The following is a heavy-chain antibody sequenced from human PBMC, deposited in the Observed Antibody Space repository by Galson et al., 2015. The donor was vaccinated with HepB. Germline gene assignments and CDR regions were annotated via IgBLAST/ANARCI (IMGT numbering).Heavy chain of an antibody. D-gene: IGHD6-19*01. CDR3: ARAKYSSGWAVGYYYGKDV. CDR2: ISAYNGNT. J-gene: IGHJ6*02. V-gene: IGHV1-18*01. Sequence: SVKVSCKASGYTFTSYGISWVRQAPGQGLEWMGWISAYNGNTNYAQKLQGRVTMTTDTSTSTAYMELRSLRSDDTAVYYCARAKYSSGWAVGYYYGKDVWGQGTTVAVSS. CDR1: GYTFTSYG.